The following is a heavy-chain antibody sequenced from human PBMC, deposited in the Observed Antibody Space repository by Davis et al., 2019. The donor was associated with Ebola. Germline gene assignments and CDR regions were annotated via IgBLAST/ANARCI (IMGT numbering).Heavy chain of an antibody. CDR3: AKPKGFLEWLLYDAFDM. V-gene: IGHV3-23*01. CDR2: IRGSGGST. Sequence: GESLKISCAASGFTFSSYGMTWVRQAPGKGLEWVSTIRGSGGSTHYADSVKGRFTISRDNSKNTLYLQMNSLRAEDTAVYYCAKPKGFLEWLLYDAFDMWGQGTMVTVSS. J-gene: IGHJ3*02. CDR1: GFTFSSYG. D-gene: IGHD3-3*01.